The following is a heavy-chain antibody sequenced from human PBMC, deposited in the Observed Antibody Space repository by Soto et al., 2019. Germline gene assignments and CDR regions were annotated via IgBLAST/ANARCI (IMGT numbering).Heavy chain of an antibody. J-gene: IGHJ6*02. CDR1: GFTFSSYG. V-gene: IGHV3-30*18. CDR2: ISYDGSNK. CDR3: AKELGIGDYYGMDV. D-gene: IGHD7-27*01. Sequence: GGSLRLSCAASGFTFSSYGMHWVRQAPGKGLEWVAVISYDGSNKYYADSVKGRFTISRDNSKNTLYLQMNSLRAEDTAVYYCAKELGIGDYYGMDVWGQGTTVTVSS.